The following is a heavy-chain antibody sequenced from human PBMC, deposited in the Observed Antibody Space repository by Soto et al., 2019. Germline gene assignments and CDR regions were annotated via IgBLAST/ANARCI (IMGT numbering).Heavy chain of an antibody. CDR1: GDRVSSNSAA. J-gene: IGHJ3*02. Sequence: QTLSLTCAISGDRVSSNSAAWNWIRQSPLRGFGWLGRTYSRSKWYNDYAVSVRRRITIKPYTPKNQFSLQLNSVTPEDTAVYYCARTIGVGGSLHPLDISGQGPMVNVSS. V-gene: IGHV6-1*01. CDR2: TYSRSKWYN. CDR3: ARTIGVGGSLHPLDI. D-gene: IGHD6-19*01.